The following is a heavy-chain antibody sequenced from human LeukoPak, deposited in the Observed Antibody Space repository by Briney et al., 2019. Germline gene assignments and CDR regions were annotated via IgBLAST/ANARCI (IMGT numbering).Heavy chain of an antibody. D-gene: IGHD2-2*01. CDR2: INQDGSEK. J-gene: IGHJ4*02. CDR1: GFTLSYYW. CDR3: ARGGTSGYSSTRHFWGGNYYFDY. Sequence: GGSLRLSCAASGFTLSYYWMSWVRQAPGQGLEWVANINQDGSEKYYLDSAKGRLTISRDNARNSLYLQVNSLRAEDTAVYYCARGGTSGYSSTRHFWGGNYYFDYWGQGSLVTVSS. V-gene: IGHV3-7*01.